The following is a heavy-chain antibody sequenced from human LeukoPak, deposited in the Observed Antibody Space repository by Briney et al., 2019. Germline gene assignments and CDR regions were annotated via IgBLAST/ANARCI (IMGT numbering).Heavy chain of an antibody. CDR3: TISLDYYYYYMDV. V-gene: IGHV3-15*01. CDR2: FKSKTDGGTT. D-gene: IGHD1-20*01. J-gene: IGHJ6*03. CDR1: GFTFSNAW. Sequence: GGSLRLSCAASGFTFSNAWMSWVRQAPGKGLEWVGRFKSKTDGGTTDYAAPVKGRFTISRDDSKNTVYLRINSLKTEDTAVYYCTISLDYYYYYMDVWGKGTTVTVSS.